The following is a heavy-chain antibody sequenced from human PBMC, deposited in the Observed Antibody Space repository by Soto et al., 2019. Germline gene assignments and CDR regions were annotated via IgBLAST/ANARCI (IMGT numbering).Heavy chain of an antibody. D-gene: IGHD1-26*01. J-gene: IGHJ4*02. CDR3: ARAAEWEQPSNQYYFDF. CDR1: SRTFFVAA. V-gene: IGHV1-69*10. Sequence: SVKAYCKTASRTFFVAAFGWVRQAPGEGLEWVGGIIPTLGTIHVAQRFQGRVTFTADKSTNTAYMEMNSLTSEDTALYYCARAAEWEQPSNQYYFDFWGQGTLVTVSS. CDR2: IIPTLGTI.